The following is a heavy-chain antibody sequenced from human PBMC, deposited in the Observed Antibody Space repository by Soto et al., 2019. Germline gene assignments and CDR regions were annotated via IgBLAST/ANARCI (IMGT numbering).Heavy chain of an antibody. V-gene: IGHV3-23*01. Sequence: GGSLRLSCAASGFTFSSYAMSWVRQAPGKGLEWVSAISGSGGSTYYADSVKGRFTISRDNSKNTLYLQMNSLRAEDTAVYYCAKDGGFGELLYRNDAFDIWGQGTMVTVSS. CDR1: GFTFSSYA. CDR2: ISGSGGST. J-gene: IGHJ3*02. D-gene: IGHD3-10*01. CDR3: AKDGGFGELLYRNDAFDI.